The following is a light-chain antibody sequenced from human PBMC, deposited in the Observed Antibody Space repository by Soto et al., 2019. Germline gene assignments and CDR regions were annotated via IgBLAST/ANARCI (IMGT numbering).Light chain of an antibody. Sequence: EIVLTQSPGTLSLSPGERATLSGRSSQSVSSSYLAWYQQKPGQAPRLLIYGASSRATGIPDRFSGCGSGTDFTLTISRLEPEDFAVYYCQQYGSSPPNTFGQGTRLEIK. CDR2: GAS. CDR1: QSVSSSY. CDR3: QQYGSSPPNT. V-gene: IGKV3-20*01. J-gene: IGKJ5*01.